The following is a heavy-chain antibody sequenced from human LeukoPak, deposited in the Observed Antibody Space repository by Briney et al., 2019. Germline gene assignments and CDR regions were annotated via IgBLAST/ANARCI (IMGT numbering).Heavy chain of an antibody. V-gene: IGHV3-21*04. CDR2: ISGTGSYK. J-gene: IGHJ4*02. CDR3: ARDGGILTGFVIDY. Sequence: PGGSLRLSCAASGFTFSRYSMNWVRQAPGKGLEWVSSISGTGSYKYYADSVKGRFTISRDNAKNSLYLQMNSLRAEDTAVYYCARDGGILTGFVIDYWGQGTLVTVSS. CDR1: GFTFSRYS. D-gene: IGHD3-9*01.